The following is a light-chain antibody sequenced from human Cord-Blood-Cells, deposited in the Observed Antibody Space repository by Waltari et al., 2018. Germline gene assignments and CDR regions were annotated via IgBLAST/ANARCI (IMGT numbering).Light chain of an antibody. CDR2: DGS. V-gene: IGKV1-13*02. Sequence: ANQLTQSPSSLSASVGDRLTITCLASQSISSALAWYQQKPEKAPKLLIYDGSSLERGVPSRFSGSGSGADFTLTISSLQPEDFATYYCQQFNSYPLTFGGGTKVEIK. CDR3: QQFNSYPLT. J-gene: IGKJ4*01. CDR1: QSISSA.